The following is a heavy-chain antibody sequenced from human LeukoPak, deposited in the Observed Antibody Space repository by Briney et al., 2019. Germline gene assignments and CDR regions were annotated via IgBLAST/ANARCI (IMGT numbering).Heavy chain of an antibody. J-gene: IGHJ4*02. V-gene: IGHV6-1*01. CDR1: GGSISTYY. CDR3: ARLAVATTQTFDY. Sequence: SETLSLTCTVSGGSISTYYWSWIRQSPSRGLEWLGRTYYRSKWYNDYAVSVKSRITINPDTSKNQFSLQLNSVTPEDTAVYYCARLAVATTQTFDYWGQGTLVIVSS. D-gene: IGHD5-12*01. CDR2: TYYRSKWYN.